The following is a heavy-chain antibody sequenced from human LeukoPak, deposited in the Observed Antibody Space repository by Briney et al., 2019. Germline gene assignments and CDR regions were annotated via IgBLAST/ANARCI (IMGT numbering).Heavy chain of an antibody. CDR3: ARDRQPGDY. CDR2: INGGGGST. D-gene: IGHD6-13*01. V-gene: IGHV3-74*01. CDR1: GFTFSNYW. J-gene: IGHJ4*02. Sequence: GGSLRLSCAASGFTFSNYWMHWVRQAPGKGLVWVSRINGGGGSTDYADSVKGRFTISRDNAKNTLYLQMNSLRAEDTAIYYCARDRQPGDYWGQGTLVTVSS.